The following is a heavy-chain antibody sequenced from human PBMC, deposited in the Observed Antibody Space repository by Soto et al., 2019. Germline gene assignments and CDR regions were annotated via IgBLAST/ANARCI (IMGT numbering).Heavy chain of an antibody. Sequence: TGGSLRSSFASSGFTLSRYAMSWVRQAPGKVLELVSAISGSGGSTYYADSVKGRFTISGDNSKNTMYLQMNSLRAEDTAVYYCAKDNFYVGSTFFGYWGQGTMVTVSS. D-gene: IGHD1-20*01. CDR1: GFTLSRYA. V-gene: IGHV3-23*01. CDR2: ISGSGGST. CDR3: AKDNFYVGSTFFGY. J-gene: IGHJ4*02.